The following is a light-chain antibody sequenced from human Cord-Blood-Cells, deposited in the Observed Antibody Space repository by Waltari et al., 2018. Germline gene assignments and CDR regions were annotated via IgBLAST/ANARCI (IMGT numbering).Light chain of an antibody. Sequence: EIVLTQSPGTLSLSPGERATLSFRASQSDSSSYLAWYQQEPGLAPWLLTYGASSRATGIPDRFSGSGSGKDFTLTISRLEPEDFAVYDCQEYGSSPYTFGQGTKLEIK. J-gene: IGKJ2*01. CDR1: QSDSSSY. CDR2: GAS. V-gene: IGKV3-20*01. CDR3: QEYGSSPYT.